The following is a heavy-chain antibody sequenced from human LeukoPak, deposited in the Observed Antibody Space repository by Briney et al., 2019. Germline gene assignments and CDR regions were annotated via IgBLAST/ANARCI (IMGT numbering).Heavy chain of an antibody. CDR1: GYTFTSYD. J-gene: IGHJ5*02. CDR2: KNPNTGNT. V-gene: IGHV1-8*03. Sequence: ASVKISCKASGYTFTSYDINWVRQATGQGLEWMGWKNPNTGNTGYAQKFQGRVTITRNTSISTAYMELSSLRSEDTAVYCCARGGRGRNWFDPWGQGTLVTVSS. CDR3: ARGGRGRNWFDP. D-gene: IGHD3-10*01.